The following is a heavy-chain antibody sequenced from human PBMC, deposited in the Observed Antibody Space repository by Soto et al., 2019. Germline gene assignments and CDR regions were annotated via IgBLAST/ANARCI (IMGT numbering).Heavy chain of an antibody. D-gene: IGHD1-26*01. CDR1: GFTFSSYG. V-gene: IGHV3-30*03. J-gene: IGHJ6*02. CDR3: AQGAAAGIPSYYYYYFGMDG. CDR2: ISYDGSNK. Sequence: QVQLVESGGGVVQPGRSLRLSCAASGFTFSSYGMHWVRQAPGKGLEWVAVISYDGSNKYYADSVKGRFTISRDNSKNTLYLQMSSLRAEDTAVYYCAQGAAAGIPSYYYYYFGMDGGGQGTTVTVSS.